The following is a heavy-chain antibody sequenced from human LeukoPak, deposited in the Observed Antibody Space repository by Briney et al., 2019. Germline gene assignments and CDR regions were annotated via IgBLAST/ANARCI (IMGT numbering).Heavy chain of an antibody. Sequence: GGSLTLSCAASGFTFSSYAMSWVRQAPGKGLEWVSAISGSGGSTYYADSVKGRFTISRDNSKNTLYLQMNSLRAEDTAVYYCAKDMKHDYGDDTNDYWGQGTLVTVSS. CDR1: GFTFSSYA. CDR3: AKDMKHDYGDDTNDY. V-gene: IGHV3-23*01. D-gene: IGHD4-17*01. CDR2: ISGSGGST. J-gene: IGHJ4*02.